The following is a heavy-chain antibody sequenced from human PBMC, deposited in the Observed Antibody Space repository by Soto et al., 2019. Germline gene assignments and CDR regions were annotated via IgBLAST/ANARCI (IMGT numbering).Heavy chain of an antibody. CDR3: DGSSETNCGMDV. V-gene: IGHV4-59*01. Sequence: QALTCTVSGGSISSYYWSWIRQPPGKGLEWIGYIYYSGSTNYNPSLKSRVTISVDTSKNQFSLKLSSVTAADTAVYYCDGSSETNCGMDVWGQGTTVTVSS. CDR2: IYYSGST. J-gene: IGHJ6*02. D-gene: IGHD6-6*01. CDR1: GGSISSYY.